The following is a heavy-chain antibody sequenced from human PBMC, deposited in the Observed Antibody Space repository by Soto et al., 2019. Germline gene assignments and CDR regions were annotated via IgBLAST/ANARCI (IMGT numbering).Heavy chain of an antibody. V-gene: IGHV3-9*01. Sequence: GGSLRLSCAASGFTFDDYAMHWVRQAPGKGLEWVSGISWNSGSIGYADSVKGRYTISRDNAKNSLYLQMNSLRAEDTALYYCEKDMRYCSGGSCYYYYGMDVWGQGTTVTVSS. CDR2: ISWNSGSI. CDR1: GFTFDDYA. CDR3: EKDMRYCSGGSCYYYYGMDV. J-gene: IGHJ6*02. D-gene: IGHD2-15*01.